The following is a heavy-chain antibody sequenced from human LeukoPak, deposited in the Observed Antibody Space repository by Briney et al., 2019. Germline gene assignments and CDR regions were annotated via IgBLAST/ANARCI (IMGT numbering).Heavy chain of an antibody. V-gene: IGHV4-39*07. CDR2: IYYSGST. CDR1: GGSISNSSYY. Sequence: SETLSLTCTVSGGSISNSSYYWGWIRQPPGKGLEWIGSIYYSGSTNYNPSLKSRVTISVDTSKNQFSLKLSSVTAADTAVYYCARVTDWLAYFDYWGQGTLVTVSS. D-gene: IGHD6-19*01. J-gene: IGHJ4*02. CDR3: ARVTDWLAYFDY.